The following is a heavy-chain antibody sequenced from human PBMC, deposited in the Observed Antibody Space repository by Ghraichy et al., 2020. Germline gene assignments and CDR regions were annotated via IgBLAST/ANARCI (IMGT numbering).Heavy chain of an antibody. J-gene: IGHJ4*02. CDR3: ARGGEGYDFWSGYYTGLD. V-gene: IGHV1-8*01. CDR2: MNPNSGNT. CDR1: GYTFTSYD. Sequence: ASVKVSCKASGYTFTSYDINWVRQATGQGLEWMGWMNPNSGNTGYAQKFQGRVTMTRNTSISTAYMELSSLRSEDTAVYYCARGGEGYDFWSGYYTGLDWGQGTLVTVSS. D-gene: IGHD3-3*01.